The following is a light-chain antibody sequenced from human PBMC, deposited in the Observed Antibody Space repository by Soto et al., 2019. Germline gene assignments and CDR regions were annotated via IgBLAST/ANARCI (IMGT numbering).Light chain of an antibody. J-gene: IGLJ2*01. V-gene: IGLV1-44*01. CDR3: TAWDDSLNGPL. CDR1: SSNIGRNT. CDR2: SNN. Sequence: QSVLTQPPSASGTPGQRVTISCSGSSSNIGRNTVNWYQQLPGTAPKLLIYSNNQRPSGVPDRFSGSKSGTSASLAISGLQSEDEAHYYCTAWDDSLNGPLFGGGTKLTVL.